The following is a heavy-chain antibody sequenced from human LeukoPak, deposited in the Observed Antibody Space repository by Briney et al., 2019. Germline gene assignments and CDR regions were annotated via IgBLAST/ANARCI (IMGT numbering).Heavy chain of an antibody. D-gene: IGHD6-13*01. Sequence: SGPTLVKPTQTLTLTCAFSGFSLSTNGVGVGWIRQPPGKALEWLALIYFDDDVRYSPSLKSRLTIIRDTCKNQVVLTMTNMDPMDTATFFCAYGRRGAPTGIEHYYFDSWGQGTLVTVSS. CDR2: IYFDDDV. J-gene: IGHJ4*02. V-gene: IGHV2-5*02. CDR3: AYGRRGAPTGIEHYYFDS. CDR1: GFSLSTNGVG.